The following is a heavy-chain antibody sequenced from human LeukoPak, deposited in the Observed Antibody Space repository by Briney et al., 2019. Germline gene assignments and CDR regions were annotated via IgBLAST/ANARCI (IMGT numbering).Heavy chain of an antibody. D-gene: IGHD1-26*01. Sequence: GGSLRLSCAASGFTFSSYAMSWVRQAPGKGLEWVSAISGSGGSTYYADSVKGRFTISRDNSKNTLYLQMNSLRAEDTAVYYCAKDRGIVGAFEGAFDIWGQGTMVTVSS. CDR1: GFTFSSYA. CDR3: AKDRGIVGAFEGAFDI. J-gene: IGHJ3*02. V-gene: IGHV3-23*01. CDR2: ISGSGGST.